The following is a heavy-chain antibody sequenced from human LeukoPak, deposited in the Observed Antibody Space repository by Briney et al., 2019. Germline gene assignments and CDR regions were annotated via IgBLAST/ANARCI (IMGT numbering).Heavy chain of an antibody. Sequence: QSGGSLRLSCAASGFTFSSYWMHWVRQAPGQGLVWVSRINTDETITTYADSVKGRFTISRDNAKNTLYLQMNRLRAEDTAVYYCARATYYYDSSGYRAVYYFDYWGQGTLVTVSS. V-gene: IGHV3-74*01. CDR1: GFTFSSYW. CDR2: INTDETIT. J-gene: IGHJ4*02. CDR3: ARATYYYDSSGYRAVYYFDY. D-gene: IGHD3-22*01.